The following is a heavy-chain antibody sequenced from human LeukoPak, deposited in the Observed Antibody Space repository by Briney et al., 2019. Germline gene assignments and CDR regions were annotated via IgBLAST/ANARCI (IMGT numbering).Heavy chain of an antibody. Sequence: SSETLSLTCTVSDGSISSGSYYWSWIRQPAGKGLEWIGRIYTSGSTNYNPSLKSRVTISVDTSKNQFSLKLSSVTAADTAVYYCARDWGGDSYGNWFDPWGQGTLVTVSS. D-gene: IGHD2-21*02. CDR2: IYTSGST. CDR3: ARDWGGDSYGNWFDP. V-gene: IGHV4-61*02. J-gene: IGHJ5*02. CDR1: DGSISSGSYY.